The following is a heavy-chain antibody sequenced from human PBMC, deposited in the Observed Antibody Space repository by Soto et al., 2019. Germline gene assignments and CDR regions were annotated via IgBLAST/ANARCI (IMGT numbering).Heavy chain of an antibody. CDR2: IIPVLGET. V-gene: IGHV1-69*08. CDR1: GGTFSSYT. CDR3: ARGYYDRSGYEIDY. Sequence: QVQLVQSGAEVKKPGSSVKVSCKASGGTFSSYTISWVRQAPGQGLEWMGRIIPVLGETNYAQNFQGRVTITADKSTSTAYMELSSLRSEDTAVYYCARGYYDRSGYEIDYWGQGTLVTVSS. J-gene: IGHJ4*02. D-gene: IGHD3-22*01.